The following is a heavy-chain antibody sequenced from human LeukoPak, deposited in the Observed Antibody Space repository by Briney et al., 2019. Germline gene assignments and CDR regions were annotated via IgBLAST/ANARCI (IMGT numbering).Heavy chain of an antibody. Sequence: GRSLRLSCAASGFTFDDYAMHWVRQAPGKGLEWFSGISWNSGSIGYADSVKGRFTISRDNAKNSLYLQMNSLRAEDTALYYCAKDTTLAGTGYFDYWGQGTLVTVSS. CDR2: ISWNSGSI. J-gene: IGHJ4*02. D-gene: IGHD6-19*01. CDR3: AKDTTLAGTGYFDY. V-gene: IGHV3-9*01. CDR1: GFTFDDYA.